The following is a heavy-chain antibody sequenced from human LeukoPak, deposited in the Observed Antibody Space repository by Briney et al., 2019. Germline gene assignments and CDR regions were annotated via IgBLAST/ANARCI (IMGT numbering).Heavy chain of an antibody. CDR3: ARDREMAYFDY. J-gene: IGHJ4*02. CDR1: GFTFSYHA. D-gene: IGHD5-24*01. V-gene: IGHV3-30*04. Sequence: GGSLRLSCAASGFTFSYHAMHWVRQAPGKGLEWVALIPNDGTNKYYTDSVKGRFTISRDNSKNTLYLQMNSLRAEDTAVYYCARDREMAYFDYWGQGTLVTVSS. CDR2: IPNDGTNK.